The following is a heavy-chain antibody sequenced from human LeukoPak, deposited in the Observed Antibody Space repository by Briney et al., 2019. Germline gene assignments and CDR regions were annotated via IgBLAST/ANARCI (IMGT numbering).Heavy chain of an antibody. CDR1: GFTVSSNY. J-gene: IGHJ3*02. D-gene: IGHD3-3*01. V-gene: IGHV3-66*01. Sequence: GSLRLSCAASGFTVSSNYMSWVRQAPGKGLEWVSVIYSGGSTYYADSVKGRFTISRDNSKNTLYLQVNSLRAEDTAVYYCARDSPPGEWLLYDAFDIWGQGTMVTVSS. CDR3: ARDSPPGEWLLYDAFDI. CDR2: IYSGGST.